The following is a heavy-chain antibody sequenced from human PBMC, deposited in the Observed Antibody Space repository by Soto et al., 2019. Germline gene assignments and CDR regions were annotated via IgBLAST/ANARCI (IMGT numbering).Heavy chain of an antibody. J-gene: IGHJ4*02. Sequence: GGSLNLSCAASGFTFSNYAMRWVRQAPGKGLEWVSLISATGGGTYYADSVKGRFTISRDNSHNTLYLQVHSLTAEDTAVYYCAKDRRAGGNSAFYFDFWGQGAQVNV. CDR1: GFTFSNYA. V-gene: IGHV3-23*01. D-gene: IGHD3-16*01. CDR2: ISATGGGT. CDR3: AKDRRAGGNSAFYFDF.